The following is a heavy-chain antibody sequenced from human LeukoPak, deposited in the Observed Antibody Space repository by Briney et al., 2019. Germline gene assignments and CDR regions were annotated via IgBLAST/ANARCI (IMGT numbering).Heavy chain of an antibody. J-gene: IGHJ4*02. CDR1: GFTFSRYG. CDR2: IRFDGSNK. D-gene: IGHD3-22*01. V-gene: IGHV3-30*02. Sequence: GGSLRLSCAASGFTFSRYGTHWVRQAPGKGLEWVAFIRFDGSNKYYADSVKGRFTISRDNSKNTLYLQMNSLRAEDTAVYYCVPTDSSGLDWGQGTLVTVSS. CDR3: VPTDSSGLD.